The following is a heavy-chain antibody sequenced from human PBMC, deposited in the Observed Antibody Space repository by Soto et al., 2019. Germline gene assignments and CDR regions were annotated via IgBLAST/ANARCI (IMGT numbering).Heavy chain of an antibody. V-gene: IGHV3-23*01. Sequence: VQLLESGGGLVQPGGSLRLSCAASGFTFSSYAMSWVRQAPGKGLEWVSAISGSGGSTYYADSVKGRFTISRDNSKNTLYLQMNSLRAEDTAVYYCAKDVNLVGATTLNYFDYWGQGTLVTVSS. CDR1: GFTFSSYA. CDR3: AKDVNLVGATTLNYFDY. CDR2: ISGSGGST. D-gene: IGHD1-26*01. J-gene: IGHJ4*02.